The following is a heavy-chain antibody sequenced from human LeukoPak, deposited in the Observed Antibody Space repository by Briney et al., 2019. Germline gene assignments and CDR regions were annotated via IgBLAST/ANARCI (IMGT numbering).Heavy chain of an antibody. CDR3: ARGLSLPAGPDY. Sequence: GGSLRLSCAASGFTFSSYEMNWVRQAPGKGLEWVSYISSSGSTIYYADSAKGRFTISRDNSKNTLYLQMNSLRAEDTAVYYCARGLSLPAGPDYWGQGTLVTVSS. V-gene: IGHV3-48*03. CDR1: GFTFSSYE. J-gene: IGHJ4*02. D-gene: IGHD3-16*02. CDR2: ISSSGSTI.